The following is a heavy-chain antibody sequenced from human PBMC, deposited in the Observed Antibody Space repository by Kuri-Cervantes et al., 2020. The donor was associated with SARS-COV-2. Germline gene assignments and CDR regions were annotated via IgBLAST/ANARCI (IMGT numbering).Heavy chain of an antibody. CDR3: ARGSGFREQTFDY. D-gene: IGHD3-10*01. J-gene: IGHJ4*02. Sequence: GESLKISCAASGFTFSSYGMHWVRQAPGKGLEWGAVIWYDGSNKYYADSVKGRFTISRDNSKNTLYLQMNSLRAEDTAVYYCARGSGFREQTFDYWGQGTLVTVSS. CDR2: IWYDGSNK. CDR1: GFTFSSYG. V-gene: IGHV3-33*01.